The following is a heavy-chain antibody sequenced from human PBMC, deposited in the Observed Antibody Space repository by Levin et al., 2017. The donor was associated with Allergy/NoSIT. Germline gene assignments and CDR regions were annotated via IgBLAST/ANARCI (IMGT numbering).Heavy chain of an antibody. V-gene: IGHV4-59*01. J-gene: IGHJ4*02. CDR1: GGSISSYY. Sequence: PSETLSLTCTVSGGSISSYYWSWIRQPPGKGLEWIGYIYYSGSTNYNPSLKSRVTISVDTSKNQFSLKLSSVTAADTAVYYCARVLSSSWYVFDYWGQGTLVTVSS. CDR3: ARVLSSSWYVFDY. CDR2: IYYSGST. D-gene: IGHD6-13*01.